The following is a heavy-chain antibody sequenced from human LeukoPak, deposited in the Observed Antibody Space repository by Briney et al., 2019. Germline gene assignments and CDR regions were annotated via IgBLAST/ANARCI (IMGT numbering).Heavy chain of an antibody. CDR1: GFTFSSYA. Sequence: GGSLRLSCAASGFTFSSYAMSWVRQAPGKGLEWVSAISGSGGSTYYADSVKGRFTISRDNSKNTLYLQMNSLRAEDTAVYYCTRDSGTYNWFDPWGQGTLVTVSS. V-gene: IGHV3-23*01. D-gene: IGHD1-26*01. CDR2: ISGSGGST. CDR3: TRDSGTYNWFDP. J-gene: IGHJ5*02.